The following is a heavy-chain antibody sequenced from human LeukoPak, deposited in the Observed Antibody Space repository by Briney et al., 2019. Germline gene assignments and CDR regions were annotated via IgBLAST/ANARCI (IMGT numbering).Heavy chain of an antibody. CDR1: GGTFSSYA. Sequence: ASVKVSCKASGGTFSSYAISWVRQAPGQGLEWMGGIIPIFGTANYAQKFQGRVTITADESTSTAYMELSSLRSEDTAVYYCARKIKDWNYGDYGMDVWGQGTTVTVFS. D-gene: IGHD1-7*01. J-gene: IGHJ6*02. CDR2: IIPIFGTA. V-gene: IGHV1-69*13. CDR3: ARKIKDWNYGDYGMDV.